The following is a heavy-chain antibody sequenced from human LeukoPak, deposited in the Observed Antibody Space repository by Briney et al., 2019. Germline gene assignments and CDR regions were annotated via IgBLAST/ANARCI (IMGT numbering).Heavy chain of an antibody. Sequence: GASVKVSCTASGYSFTNNYIHWVRQATGQGLEWMGMIYPRDGSTSYAQKFQGRVTVTSDTSTSTVHMELSGLRSEDTAVYYCARDQEGFDYWGQGTLVTVSS. V-gene: IGHV1-46*01. CDR1: GYSFTNNY. J-gene: IGHJ4*02. CDR2: IYPRDGST. CDR3: ARDQEGFDY.